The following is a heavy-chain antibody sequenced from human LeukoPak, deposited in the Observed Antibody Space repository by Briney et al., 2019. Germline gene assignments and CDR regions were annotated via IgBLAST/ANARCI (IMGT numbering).Heavy chain of an antibody. Sequence: GGSLRLSCAASGFTFSSYWMHWVRQAPGQGLVWVSRINSDESSTSYADSVKGRVTISRDNAKNTLYMQMYSLRAEDTAVYYCARDSGYRSSFDYWGQGTLVTVSS. CDR1: GFTFSSYW. CDR3: ARDSGYRSSFDY. J-gene: IGHJ4*02. V-gene: IGHV3-74*01. CDR2: INSDESST. D-gene: IGHD6-13*01.